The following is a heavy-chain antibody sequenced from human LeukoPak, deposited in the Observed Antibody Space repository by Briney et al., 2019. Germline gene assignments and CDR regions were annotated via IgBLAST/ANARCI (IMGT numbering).Heavy chain of an antibody. J-gene: IGHJ4*02. V-gene: IGHV4-34*01. Sequence: SETLSLTCAVYGGSFSGYYWSWIRQPPGKGLEWIGEINHSGSTNYNPSLKSRVTISVETSKNQFTQKLRSVPAADTAVYYCGSPYGVPAPFFYYCGQGTLVTVSS. D-gene: IGHD4-17*01. CDR1: GGSFSGYY. CDR3: GSPYGVPAPFFYY. CDR2: INHSGST.